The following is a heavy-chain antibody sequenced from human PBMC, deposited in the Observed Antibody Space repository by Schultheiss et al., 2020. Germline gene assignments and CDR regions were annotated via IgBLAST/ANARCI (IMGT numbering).Heavy chain of an antibody. CDR3: ARRSYYGSGSYYSY. CDR1: GGSISSSSYY. J-gene: IGHJ4*02. D-gene: IGHD3-10*01. CDR2: INHSGST. Sequence: GSLRLSCTVSGGSISSSSYYWSWIRQPPGKGLEWIGEINHSGSTNYNPSLKSRVTISVDTSKNQFSLKLSSVTAADTAVYYCARRSYYGSGSYYSYWGQGTLVTVSS. V-gene: IGHV4-39*07.